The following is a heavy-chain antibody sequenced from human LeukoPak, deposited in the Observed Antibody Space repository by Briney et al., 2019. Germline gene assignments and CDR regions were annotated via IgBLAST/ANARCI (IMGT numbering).Heavy chain of an antibody. CDR3: ARAGLRDGYFMDV. CDR2: ISSSSSYI. Sequence: GGSPRLSCAVSGITLSNYGMNWVRQAPGKGLEWVSSISSSSSYIYYADSVKGRFTISRDNAKNSLYLQMNSLRAEDTAVYYCARAGLRDGYFMDVWGKGTTVTVSS. D-gene: IGHD5-24*01. J-gene: IGHJ6*03. V-gene: IGHV3-21*01. CDR1: GITLSNYG.